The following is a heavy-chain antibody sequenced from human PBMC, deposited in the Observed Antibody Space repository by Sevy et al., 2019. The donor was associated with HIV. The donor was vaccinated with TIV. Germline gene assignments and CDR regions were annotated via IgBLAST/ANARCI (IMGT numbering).Heavy chain of an antibody. J-gene: IGHJ3*02. V-gene: IGHV3-48*02. D-gene: IGHD6-19*01. Sequence: GESLKISCAASGFTFSSYSMNWVRQAPGKGLEWVSYISSSSSTIYYADSVKGRFTISRDNAKNSLYLQMNSLRDEDTAVYYCARDGGWLPYDAFDIWGHGTMVTVSS. CDR1: GFTFSSYS. CDR2: ISSSSSTI. CDR3: ARDGGWLPYDAFDI.